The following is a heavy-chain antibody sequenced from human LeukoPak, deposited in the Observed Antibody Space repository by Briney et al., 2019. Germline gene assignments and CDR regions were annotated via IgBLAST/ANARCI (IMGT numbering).Heavy chain of an antibody. CDR2: IKSKTDGGTT. Sequence: PGGSLRLSCAASGFTFSNAWMSWVRQAPGKGLEWVGRIKSKTDGGTTDYAAPVKGRFTTSRDDSKNTLYLQMNSLKTEDTAVYYCTTVDCSSTSCYMDYWGQGTLVTVSS. D-gene: IGHD2-2*02. CDR1: GFTFSNAW. CDR3: TTVDCSSTSCYMDY. V-gene: IGHV3-15*01. J-gene: IGHJ4*02.